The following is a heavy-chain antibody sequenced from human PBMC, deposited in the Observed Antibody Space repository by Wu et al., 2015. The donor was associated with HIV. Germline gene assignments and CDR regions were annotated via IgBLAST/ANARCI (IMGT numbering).Heavy chain of an antibody. CDR3: ARDEHMLSRGLSD. V-gene: IGHV1-2*02. D-gene: IGHD2-21*01. CDR1: GYTFTLYY. J-gene: IGHJ4*02. Sequence: QVQLVQSGAEVKKPGASVKVSCKTSGYTFTLYYLHWVRQAPGQGLEWMGWINPNSGGTNFAQKFQGRVTMTRNTSISTAYMEVRRLRSDDTAVYYCARDEHMLSRGLSDWGQGTLVTVSS. CDR2: INPNSGGT.